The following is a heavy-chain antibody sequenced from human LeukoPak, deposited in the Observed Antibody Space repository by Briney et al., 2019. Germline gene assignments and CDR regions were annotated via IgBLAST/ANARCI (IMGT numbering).Heavy chain of an antibody. CDR2: IRSDGGDT. D-gene: IGHD3-10*01. Sequence: GGTLTLTCAASGFTLSSYWMHWVRQVPGKGLVRVSRIRSDGGDTTYADSVKGRLTISSDNAKNTLYLQMNSLTAEDTAVYYCARLLRGSAFDIWGQGAMVTVSS. CDR3: ARLLRGSAFDI. V-gene: IGHV3-74*01. J-gene: IGHJ3*02. CDR1: GFTLSSYW.